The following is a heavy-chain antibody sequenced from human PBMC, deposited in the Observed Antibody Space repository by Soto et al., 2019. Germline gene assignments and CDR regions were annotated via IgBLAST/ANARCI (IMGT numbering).Heavy chain of an antibody. CDR2: IYYSGST. J-gene: IGHJ3*02. CDR1: GGSISSGDYY. V-gene: IGHV4-30-4*01. D-gene: IGHD3-10*01. CDR3: AREGSITMVRGVDDAFDI. Sequence: KPSETLSLTCTVSGGSISSGDYYWSWIRQPPGKGLEWIGYIYYSGSTYYNPSLKSRVTISVDTSKNQFSLKLSSVTAADTAVYYCAREGSITMVRGVDDAFDIWGQGTMVTVSS.